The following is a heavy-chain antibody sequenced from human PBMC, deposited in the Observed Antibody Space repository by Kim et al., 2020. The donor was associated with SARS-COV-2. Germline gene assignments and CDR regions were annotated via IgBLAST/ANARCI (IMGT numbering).Heavy chain of an antibody. D-gene: IGHD3-22*01. CDR3: AREGTYYYDSSGYYPDY. V-gene: IGHV4-39*07. J-gene: IGHJ4*02. Sequence: LKSRCHISVDTSKNQFSLKLSSVTAADTAVYYCAREGTYYYDSSGYYPDYWGQGTLVTVSS.